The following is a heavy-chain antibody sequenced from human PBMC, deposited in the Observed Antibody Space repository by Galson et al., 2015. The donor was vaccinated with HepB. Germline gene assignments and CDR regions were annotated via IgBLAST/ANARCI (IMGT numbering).Heavy chain of an antibody. CDR3: ARDNYDHEY. J-gene: IGHJ4*02. CDR2: IYAGGGT. D-gene: IGHD3-22*01. Sequence: SLRLSCAASGFSVSSNYMNWVRQAPGKGLEWVSVIYAGGGTYYADSVKGRFTIPRDNSKNTLYLQMNSLRAEDTAVYYCARDNYDHEYWGQGTLVTVST. V-gene: IGHV3-53*01. CDR1: GFSVSSNY.